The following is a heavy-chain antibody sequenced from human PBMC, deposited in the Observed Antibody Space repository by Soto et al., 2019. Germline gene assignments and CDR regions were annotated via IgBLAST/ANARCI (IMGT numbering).Heavy chain of an antibody. V-gene: IGHV1-24*01. CDR1: GYTFTSYG. Sequence: GASVKVSCKASGYTFTSYGISWVRQAPGQGLEWIGGFDPEDGETIYAQKFQGGVTMTEDTSTDTAYMELSSLRSEDTAVYYCATAEGDQLLPFDYWGQGTLVTVSS. J-gene: IGHJ4*02. CDR3: ATAEGDQLLPFDY. D-gene: IGHD2-2*01. CDR2: FDPEDGET.